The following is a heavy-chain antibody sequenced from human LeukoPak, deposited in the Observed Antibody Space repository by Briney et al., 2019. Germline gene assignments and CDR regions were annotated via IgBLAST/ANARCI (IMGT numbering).Heavy chain of an antibody. CDR2: ISFDGNDK. CDR3: ARELYGKSWYEY. CDR1: GFTFSSYG. V-gene: IGHV3-30*03. D-gene: IGHD6-13*01. Sequence: GGSLRLSCAASGFTFSSYGMHWVRQAPGRGLEWVAVISFDGNDKHYADAVKGRFTVSRDNSRNTLYLQMNSLRDEDTAVYYCARELYGKSWYEYWGQGILLTVSS. J-gene: IGHJ4*02.